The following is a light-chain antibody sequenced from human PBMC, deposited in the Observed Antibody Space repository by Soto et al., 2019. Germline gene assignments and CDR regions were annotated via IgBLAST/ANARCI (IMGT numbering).Light chain of an antibody. CDR3: QQYNKWPQT. CDR1: QSVSSN. Sequence: EIVMTQSPATLSVSPGERATLSCRASQSVSSNLAWYQQKPGQAPRLLIYGASKRAIGLPARFSGSGSGTEFTLTITSLQSEDFAVYYCQQYNKWPQTFGQGPRWIS. J-gene: IGKJ1*01. V-gene: IGKV3-15*01. CDR2: GAS.